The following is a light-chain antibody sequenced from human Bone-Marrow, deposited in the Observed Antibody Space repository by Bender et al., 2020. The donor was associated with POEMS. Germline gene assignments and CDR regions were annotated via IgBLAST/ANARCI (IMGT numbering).Light chain of an antibody. CDR3: AAWDESLSGHYV. Sequence: QSVLTQPPSVSGTPGQRVTISCSGSSSNIGSKYVYWYQQLPGTAPKLLIYKNNQRPSGVPDRFSGSKSGTSASLAISGLRSEDEADYYCAAWDESLSGHYVFGTGTKVTVV. CDR1: SSNIGSKY. J-gene: IGLJ1*01. V-gene: IGLV1-47*01. CDR2: KNN.